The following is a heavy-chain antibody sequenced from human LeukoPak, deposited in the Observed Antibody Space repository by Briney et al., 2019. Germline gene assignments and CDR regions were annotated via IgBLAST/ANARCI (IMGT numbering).Heavy chain of an antibody. Sequence: GGSLRLSCAASGFTVNGNYMSWVRQAPGKGLEWVSVIFSDGGTYYSDYVKGRFTISRDYSKNTLYLQMSSLRVEDTAVYYCARDSKGPAFWGQGTLVTVSS. CDR2: IFSDGGT. J-gene: IGHJ4*02. CDR3: ARDSKGPAF. D-gene: IGHD2-15*01. CDR1: GFTVNGNY. V-gene: IGHV3-53*01.